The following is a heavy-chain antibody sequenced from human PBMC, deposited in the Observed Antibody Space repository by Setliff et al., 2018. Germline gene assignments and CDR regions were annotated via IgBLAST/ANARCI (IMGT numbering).Heavy chain of an antibody. CDR3: ARDGVAGLPVD. CDR1: GYTFTNFG. V-gene: IGHV1-18*01. CDR2: ININNFNT. J-gene: IGHJ4*02. D-gene: IGHD6-19*01. Sequence: ASVKVSCKASGYTFTNFGITWVRQAPGQGLEWMGWININNFNTKYAQKLQDRVTMTTDTSTSTAYMDLRSLRSDDTATYYCARDGVAGLPVDWGQGTLVTVSS.